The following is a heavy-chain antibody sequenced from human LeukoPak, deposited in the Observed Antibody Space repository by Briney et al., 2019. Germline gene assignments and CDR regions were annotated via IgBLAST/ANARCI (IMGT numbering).Heavy chain of an antibody. J-gene: IGHJ4*02. CDR2: IHTKTGNP. CDR3: ARDDERGLPQFHF. V-gene: IGHV7-4-1*02. CDR1: GGTFSSYA. Sequence: ASVKVSCKASGGTFSSYAISWVRQAPGQGLEWMGWIHTKTGNPSYAQGFTGRFVFSLDTSVSTSYLQITNLQAEDTAVYYCARDDERGLPQFHFWGQGTLVTVSS. D-gene: IGHD1-26*01.